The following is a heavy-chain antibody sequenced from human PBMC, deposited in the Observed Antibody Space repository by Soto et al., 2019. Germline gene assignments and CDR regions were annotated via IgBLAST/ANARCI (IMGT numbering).Heavy chain of an antibody. CDR2: IYYSGST. D-gene: IGHD4-17*01. CDR1: GGSISSYY. Sequence: ASETLSLTCTVSGGSISSYYWSWIRQPPGKGLEWIGYIYYSGSTNYNPSLKSRVTISVDTSKNQFSLKLSSVTAADTAVYYCARDGGYGDPRYYYYYMDVWGKGTTVTVSS. CDR3: ARDGGYGDPRYYYYYMDV. J-gene: IGHJ6*03. V-gene: IGHV4-59*01.